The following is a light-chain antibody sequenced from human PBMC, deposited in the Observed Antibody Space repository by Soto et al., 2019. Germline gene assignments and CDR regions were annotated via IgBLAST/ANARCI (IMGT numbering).Light chain of an antibody. J-gene: IGLJ3*02. CDR2: FNSDGSH. Sequence: QSVLTQPPSASASLGASVKLTCTLSSGHNSYAMAWHRQQPEKGPRYLMRFNSDGSHSKGDGIPDRFSGSSSGAERYLTISSLQSEDEADYYCQTWSTDIRVFGGGTKLTVL. CDR3: QTWSTDIRV. CDR1: SGHNSYA. V-gene: IGLV4-69*01.